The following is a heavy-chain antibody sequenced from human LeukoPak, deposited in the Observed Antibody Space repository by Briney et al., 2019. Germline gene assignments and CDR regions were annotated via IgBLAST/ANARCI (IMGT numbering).Heavy chain of an antibody. CDR1: GFNFSRNG. CDR2: IRFDGTNK. J-gene: IGHJ4*02. V-gene: IGHV3-30*02. D-gene: IGHD3-22*01. CDR3: ARDFDDVNGDYYYIPEY. Sequence: GGSLRLSCAASGFNFSRNGMHWVRQAPGQGLEWVAFIRFDGTNKFYGASVRGRFTISRDNSKNTLYLQMNSLRAEDTAVYYGARDFDDVNGDYYYIPEYWGRGMLVAVSS.